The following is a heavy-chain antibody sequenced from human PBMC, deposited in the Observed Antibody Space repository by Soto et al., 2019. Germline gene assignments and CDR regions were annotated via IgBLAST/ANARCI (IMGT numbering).Heavy chain of an antibody. Sequence: GESLKISCKDSGYSFTSYWIGWVRQMPGKGLEWMGRIDPSDSYTNYSPSFQGHATISADKSISTAYLQWSSLKASDTAMYYCARLGFGSSTSPLHPWGQGTLVTVFS. J-gene: IGHJ5*02. CDR2: IDPSDSYT. CDR3: ARLGFGSSTSPLHP. CDR1: GYSFTSYW. V-gene: IGHV5-10-1*01. D-gene: IGHD2-2*01.